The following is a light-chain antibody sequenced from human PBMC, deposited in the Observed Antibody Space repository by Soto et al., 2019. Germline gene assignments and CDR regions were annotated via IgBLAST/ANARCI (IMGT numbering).Light chain of an antibody. Sequence: EIVLTQSPGTLSLSPGERATLSCRASQSVSSSYLAWYQQKPGQAPRLLIYGASTRVTGIPDRFRGSGSGTAFSLTISRLETEEIADSYCQQPGRSPLTFGGGTKVEI. CDR2: GAS. CDR1: QSVSSSY. V-gene: IGKV3-20*01. CDR3: QQPGRSPLT. J-gene: IGKJ4*01.